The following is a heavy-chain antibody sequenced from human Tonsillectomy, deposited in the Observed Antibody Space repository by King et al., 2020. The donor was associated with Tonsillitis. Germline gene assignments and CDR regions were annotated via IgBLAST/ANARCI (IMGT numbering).Heavy chain of an antibody. V-gene: IGHV3-30*03. Sequence: VQLVESGGGVVQPGRSLRLSCVASGFTFSSYGIHWVRQAPGKGLEWVAVISYDESHIYYADSVKGRFTISRDNSKNTLYLQMNSLRAEDTAVYYCARGGAYSSSWFGYWGQGTLVTVSS. CDR1: GFTFSSYG. D-gene: IGHD6-13*01. CDR3: ARGGAYSSSWFGY. J-gene: IGHJ4*02. CDR2: ISYDESHI.